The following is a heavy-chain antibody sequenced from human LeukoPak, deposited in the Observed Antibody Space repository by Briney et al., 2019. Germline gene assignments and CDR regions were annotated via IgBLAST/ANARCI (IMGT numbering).Heavy chain of an antibody. CDR3: ARVVVPSANPYFDY. J-gene: IGHJ4*02. CDR1: GYTFSDYY. Sequence: GASVKVSCKASGYTFSDYYIHGVRQAPGQGLEWMGWINPRGGGTNYARQFKGRVTMARDTYISTTYMELSKLRSDDTAVYYCARVVVPSANPYFDYWGQGTLVTVSS. V-gene: IGHV1-2*02. CDR2: INPRGGGT. D-gene: IGHD2-2*01.